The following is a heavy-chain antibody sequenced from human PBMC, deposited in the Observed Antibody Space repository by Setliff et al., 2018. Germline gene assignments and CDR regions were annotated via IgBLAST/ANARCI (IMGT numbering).Heavy chain of an antibody. CDR2: ISNDAYTI. CDR1: GFSFSDYY. V-gene: IGHV3-11*01. D-gene: IGHD1-7*01. CDR3: TRSRGTTVYDY. Sequence: GGSLRLSCAASGFSFSDYYMMWIRQAPGKGLEWVSYISNDAYTIHYADSMKGRYTISRDNTKNLVYLQMDSLRADDTAVYYCTRSRGTTVYDYWGQGTLVS. J-gene: IGHJ4*02.